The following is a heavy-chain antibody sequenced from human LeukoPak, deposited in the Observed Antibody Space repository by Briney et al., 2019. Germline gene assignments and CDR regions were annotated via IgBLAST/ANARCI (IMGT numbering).Heavy chain of an antibody. J-gene: IGHJ4*02. V-gene: IGHV1-18*01. Sequence: ASVKVSCKASGYTFSNYGISWVRQAPGQGLEWTGWISAYNGNTNYAQRLQDRFTMTTDTSTSTAYMELRSLRSDDTAVYYCARGHAGAPRKYSSSGYFDYWGQGTLVTVSS. CDR2: ISAYNGNT. CDR1: GYTFSNYG. CDR3: ARGHAGAPRKYSSSGYFDY. D-gene: IGHD6-6*01.